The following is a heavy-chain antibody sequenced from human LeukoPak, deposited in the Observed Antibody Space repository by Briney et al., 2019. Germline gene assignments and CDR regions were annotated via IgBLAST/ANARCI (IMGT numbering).Heavy chain of an antibody. CDR3: ARGSYYYGMDV. D-gene: IGHD1-26*01. J-gene: IGHJ6*02. V-gene: IGHV3-9*01. CDR1: AFSLNAYN. Sequence: GGSLRLSCAASAFSLNAYNMNWVRQAPGKGLEWVSGISWNSGSIGYADSVKGRFTISRDNAKNSLYLQMNSLRAEDTALYYCARGSYYYGMDVWGQGTTVTVSS. CDR2: ISWNSGSI.